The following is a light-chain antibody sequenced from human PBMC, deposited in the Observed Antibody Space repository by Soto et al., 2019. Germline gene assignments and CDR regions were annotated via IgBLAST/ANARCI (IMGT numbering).Light chain of an antibody. J-gene: IGLJ1*01. V-gene: IGLV2-14*01. Sequence: QSALTQPASVSGSPGQSVTISCTGTSSDVGGYQYVTWYQQHPGKAPKLMIYEVSNRPSGVSNRFSGSKSGNTASLTISGLQAEDEADYYCSSYPSSRTLLYVFGTGTKLTVL. CDR3: SSYPSSRTLLYV. CDR2: EVS. CDR1: SSDVGGYQY.